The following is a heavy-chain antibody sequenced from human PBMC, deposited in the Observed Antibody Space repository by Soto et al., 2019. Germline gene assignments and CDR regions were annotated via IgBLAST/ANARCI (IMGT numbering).Heavy chain of an antibody. J-gene: IGHJ4*02. CDR2: IYYSGST. Sequence: QVQLQESGPGLVKPSQTLSLTCTVSGGSISSGGYYWSWIRQHPGKGLEWIGYIYYSGSTYYNPSLKXRXTXSXXTSKNQCSLKLSSVTAADTAVYYCARAGSGVQLWYWGQGTLVTVSS. CDR3: ARAGSGVQLWY. D-gene: IGHD5-18*01. V-gene: IGHV4-31*03. CDR1: GGSISSGGYY.